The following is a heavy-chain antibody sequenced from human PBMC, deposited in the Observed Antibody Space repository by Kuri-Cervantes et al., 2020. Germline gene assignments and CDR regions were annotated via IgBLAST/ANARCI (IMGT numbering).Heavy chain of an antibody. CDR2: INHSGST. CDR1: GGSFSGYY. CDR3: ARALERYDSGTRGYYYMDV. J-gene: IGHJ6*03. V-gene: IGHV4-34*01. Sequence: SETLSLTCAVYGGSFSGYYWSWIRQPPGKGLEWIGEINHSGSTNYNPSLKSRVTISVDTSKSQFSLKLSSVTAADTAVYYCARALERYDSGTRGYYYMDVWGKGTMVTVSS. D-gene: IGHD3-10*01.